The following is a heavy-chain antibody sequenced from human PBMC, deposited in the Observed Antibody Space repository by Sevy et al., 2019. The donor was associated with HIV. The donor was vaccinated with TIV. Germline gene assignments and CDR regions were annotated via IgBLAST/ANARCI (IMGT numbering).Heavy chain of an antibody. Sequence: GSRRLSGAPSGFTCSTDPSHGARRAPAKGREWGAVISYDESNKYYADSVKGRFTISRDNSKNTLYLQMNSLRAEDTAVYYCARDASGGSGSYLDYWGQGTLVTVSS. D-gene: IGHD3-10*01. J-gene: IGHJ4*02. CDR3: ARDASGGSGSYLDY. CDR2: ISYDESNK. V-gene: IGHV3-30-3*01. CDR1: GFTCSTDP.